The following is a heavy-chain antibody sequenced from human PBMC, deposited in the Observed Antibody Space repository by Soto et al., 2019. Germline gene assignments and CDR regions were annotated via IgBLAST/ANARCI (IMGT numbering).Heavy chain of an antibody. J-gene: IGHJ4*02. D-gene: IGHD3-16*02. V-gene: IGHV6-1*01. CDR1: GDSVSSNSVS. CDR2: TYYRSKWYS. Sequence: PSQTLSLTCAISGDSVSSNSVSWNWIRQSPSRGLEWLGRTYYRSKWYSDYAVSVKGRLTINPDTSKNQLSLQLSSVTPEDTAVYYCAKDYQSLGYFDDWGQGTLVTVSS. CDR3: AKDYQSLGYFDD.